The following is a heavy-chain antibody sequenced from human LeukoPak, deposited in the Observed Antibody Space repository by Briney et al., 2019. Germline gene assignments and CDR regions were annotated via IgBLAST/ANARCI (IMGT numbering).Heavy chain of an antibody. Sequence: SQTLSLTCTVSGGSISSGGYYWSWIRQHPGKGLEWIGYIYYSGSTYYNPSLKSRVTISVDTSKNQFSLKLSSVTAADTAVYYXXXXXXXXXXXAMVTRGDAFDIWGQGTMVTVSS. D-gene: IGHD5-18*01. V-gene: IGHV4-31*03. CDR2: IYYSGST. CDR1: GGSISSGGYY. J-gene: IGHJ3*02. CDR3: XXXXXXXXXXAMVTRGDAFDI.